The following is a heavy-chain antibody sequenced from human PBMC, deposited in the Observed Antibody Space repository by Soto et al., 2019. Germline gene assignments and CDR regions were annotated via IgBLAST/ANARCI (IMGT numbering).Heavy chain of an antibody. CDR3: AKHAAAAAPDY. J-gene: IGHJ4*02. D-gene: IGHD6-13*01. CDR2: ISASGGGT. V-gene: IGHV3-23*01. CDR1: GFTLSSYA. Sequence: SLRLSCTASGFTLSSYAMSWVRQAPGKGLEWVSLISASGGGTYYADSVKGRFTISRDNSKNTLYLQMNSLRAEDTAVYYCAKHAAAAAPDYWGQGTLVTVSS.